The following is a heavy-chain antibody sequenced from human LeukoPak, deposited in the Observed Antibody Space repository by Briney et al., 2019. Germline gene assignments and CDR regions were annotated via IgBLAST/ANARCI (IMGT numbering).Heavy chain of an antibody. CDR3: ARDGSYFGHFDY. CDR1: GGSISSYY. J-gene: IGHJ4*02. CDR2: INHSGST. V-gene: IGHV4-34*01. Sequence: PSETLSLTCTVSGGSISSYYWSWIRQPPGKGLEWIGEINHSGSTNYNPSLKSRVTISVDTSKNQFSLKLSSVTAADTAVYYCARDGSYFGHFDYWGQGTLVTVSS. D-gene: IGHD3-10*01.